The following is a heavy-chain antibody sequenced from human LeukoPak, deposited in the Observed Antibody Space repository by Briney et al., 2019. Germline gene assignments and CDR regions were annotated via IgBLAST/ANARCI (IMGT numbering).Heavy chain of an antibody. D-gene: IGHD6-13*01. Sequence: GESLRLSCAASGFTFSSYAMSLVRQAPGKGLEWVSAISGSGGSTYYADSVKGRFTISRDNSKNTLYLQMNSLRAEDTAVYYCAKDRYSSSWYFDYWGQGTLVTVSS. V-gene: IGHV3-23*01. J-gene: IGHJ4*02. CDR2: ISGSGGST. CDR3: AKDRYSSSWYFDY. CDR1: GFTFSSYA.